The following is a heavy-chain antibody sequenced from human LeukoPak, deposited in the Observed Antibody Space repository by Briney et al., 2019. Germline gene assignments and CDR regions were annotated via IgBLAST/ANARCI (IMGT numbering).Heavy chain of an antibody. V-gene: IGHV3-23*01. CDR1: GFMFSSFA. CDR3: LIQGRGNDF. D-gene: IGHD3-10*01. J-gene: IGHJ4*02. CDR2: ISGSGDGT. Sequence: GGSLRLSCAASGFMFSSFAMTWIRQAPGKGLEWVSSISGSGDGTFYADSVKGRFTISRDNSKNTVFLQLNNLRVEDTAMYHCLIQGRGNDFWGQGTLVTVSS.